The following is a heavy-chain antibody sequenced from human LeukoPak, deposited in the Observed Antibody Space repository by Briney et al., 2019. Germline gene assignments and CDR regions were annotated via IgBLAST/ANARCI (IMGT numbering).Heavy chain of an antibody. J-gene: IGHJ3*01. Sequence: ASVKVSCKASGYTFTSYGISWVRQAPGQGLEWMGWISTYNGNTNYAQKLQGRVTMTIDTSTSTAYMELRSLRPDDTAVYYCARSKLPAALIDAFHFWGQGTLVTVSS. CDR3: ARSKLPAALIDAFHF. CDR1: GYTFTSYG. CDR2: ISTYNGNT. D-gene: IGHD2-2*01. V-gene: IGHV1-18*01.